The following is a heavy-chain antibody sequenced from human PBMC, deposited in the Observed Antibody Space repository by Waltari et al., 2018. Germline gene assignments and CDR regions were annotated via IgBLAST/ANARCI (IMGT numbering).Heavy chain of an antibody. CDR3: AREGGSSSWVDY. V-gene: IGHV3-48*04. CDR1: GFTFSSYS. J-gene: IGHJ4*02. Sequence: EVQLVESGGGLVQPGGSLRLSCAASGFTFSSYSMNWVRQAPGKGLEWVSYISSSSRTIYYADAVKGRFTISRDNAKNSLYLQMNSRRAEDTAVYYCAREGGSSSWVDYWGQGTLVTVSS. D-gene: IGHD6-13*01. CDR2: ISSSSRTI.